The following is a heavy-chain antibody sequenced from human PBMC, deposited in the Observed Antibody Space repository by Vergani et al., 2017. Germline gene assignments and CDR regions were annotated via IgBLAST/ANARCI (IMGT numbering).Heavy chain of an antibody. CDR3: ARHDIGDRCDYDTGGYPDC. D-gene: IGHD3-22*01. CDR2: IYHSGNI. V-gene: IGHV4-38-2*01. Sequence: QVQLQESGPGLVKPSETLSLTCAVSGYSISSGYYWVWIRQSPGKGLEWIGSIYHSGNIYYNPSLKSRVTISVDTSKNQFSLKLRSVTAADTAVYYCARHDIGDRCDYDTGGYPDCWGQGTLVTVSS. CDR1: GYSISSGYY. J-gene: IGHJ4*02.